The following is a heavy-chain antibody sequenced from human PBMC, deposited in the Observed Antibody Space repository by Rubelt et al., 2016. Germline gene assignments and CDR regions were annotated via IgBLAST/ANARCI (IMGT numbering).Heavy chain of an antibody. V-gene: IGHV4-59*01. CDR1: GGSISGYF. Sequence: TVSGGSISGYFWSWIRQPPGKGLEWIGYIYYSGSTNYNSSLKSRVTISVDTSKSQFSLNLSSVTAADTAGYYCARVGDSGGGYGYTGLYYFDYWGQGTLVTVSS. D-gene: IGHD5-18*01. J-gene: IGHJ4*02. CDR3: ARVGDSGGGYGYTGLYYFDY. CDR2: IYYSGST.